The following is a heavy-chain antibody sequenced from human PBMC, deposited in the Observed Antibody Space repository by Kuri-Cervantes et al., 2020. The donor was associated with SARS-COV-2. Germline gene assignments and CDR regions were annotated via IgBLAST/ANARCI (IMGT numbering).Heavy chain of an antibody. D-gene: IGHD3-22*01. CDR2: ISYDVTNK. CDR3: ARAQPPGDYYDIIDY. Sequence: GGSLRLSCTASGFTLNSYGMDWVRQAPGKGLEWVAVISYDVTNKYYADSVKGRFTISRDNSKNTLYLQMNSLRAEDTAVYYCARAQPPGDYYDIIDYWGQGTLVTVSS. CDR1: GFTLNSYG. J-gene: IGHJ4*02. V-gene: IGHV3-30*03.